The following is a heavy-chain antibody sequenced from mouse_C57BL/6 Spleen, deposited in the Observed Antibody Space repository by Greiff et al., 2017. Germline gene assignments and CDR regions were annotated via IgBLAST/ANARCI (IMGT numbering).Heavy chain of an antibody. D-gene: IGHD1-1*01. J-gene: IGHJ3*01. Sequence: QVQLQQPGAELVKPGASVKMSCKASGYTFTSYWITWVKQRPGQGLEWIGDIYPGSGSTNYNEKFKSKATLTVDTSSSTAYMQLSSLTSEDSAVDYCARPPHYYGSSYGAYWGQGTLVTVSA. V-gene: IGHV1-55*01. CDR3: ARPPHYYGSSYGAY. CDR2: IYPGSGST. CDR1: GYTFTSYW.